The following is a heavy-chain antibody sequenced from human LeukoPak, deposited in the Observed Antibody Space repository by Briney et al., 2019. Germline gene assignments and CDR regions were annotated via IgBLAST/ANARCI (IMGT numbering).Heavy chain of an antibody. Sequence: GRSLRLSCAASGFTFRSYAMHWVRQAPGKGLEWVAVISYDGSNKYYADSVKGRFTISRDNSKNTLYLQMNSLRAEDTAVYYCAKDREHIVVVTAGFDPWGQGTLVTVSS. CDR2: ISYDGSNK. CDR1: GFTFRSYA. D-gene: IGHD2-21*02. CDR3: AKDREHIVVVTAGFDP. V-gene: IGHV3-30*18. J-gene: IGHJ5*02.